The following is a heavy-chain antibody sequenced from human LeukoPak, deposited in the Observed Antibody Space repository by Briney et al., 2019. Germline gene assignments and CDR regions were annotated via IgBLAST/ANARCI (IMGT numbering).Heavy chain of an antibody. CDR2: VSRFGGTT. J-gene: IGHJ5*02. V-gene: IGHV3-23*01. CDR3: VKHVGSRWSNNRFDP. CDR1: GFTFDSYA. D-gene: IGHD6-13*01. Sequence: GGSLRLSCAASGFTFDSYAMSWVRQAPGKGLEWVSAVSRFGGTTYYADSAKGRFTISRDNTNNTVYLQMNSLRVGDTALYYCVKHVGSRWSNNRFDPWGQGTLVTVS.